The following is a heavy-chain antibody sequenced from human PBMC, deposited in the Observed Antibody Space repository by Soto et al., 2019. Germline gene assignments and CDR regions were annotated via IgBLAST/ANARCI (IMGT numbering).Heavy chain of an antibody. V-gene: IGHV1-69*13. CDR3: AGEAPYCTSATCPKFYDMDV. CDR1: GVTFGSYA. Sequence: SVKVSCKASGVTFGSYAITWVRRAPGQGLEWVGGIIPILNSPAYAQKFRARVVITADEITNTAYMELNSLRIDDTAVYYCAGEAPYCTSATCPKFYDMDVWGQGTTVTVSS. D-gene: IGHD2-2*01. J-gene: IGHJ6*02. CDR2: IIPILNSP.